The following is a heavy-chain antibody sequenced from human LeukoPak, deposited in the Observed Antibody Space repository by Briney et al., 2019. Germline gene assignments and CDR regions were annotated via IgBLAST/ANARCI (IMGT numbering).Heavy chain of an antibody. D-gene: IGHD5-18*01. Sequence: GGSLRLSCAASGFTFSSYWMHWVRQAPGKGLVWVSRINRDGSSTSYADSVKGRFTISRDNAKNTLYLQMNSLRAEDTAVYYCARPVDTAMVIWGQGTMVTVSS. V-gene: IGHV3-74*01. J-gene: IGHJ3*02. CDR1: GFTFSSYW. CDR3: ARPVDTAMVI. CDR2: INRDGSST.